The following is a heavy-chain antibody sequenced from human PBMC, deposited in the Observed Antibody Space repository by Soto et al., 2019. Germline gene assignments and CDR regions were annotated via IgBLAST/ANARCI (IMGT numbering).Heavy chain of an antibody. V-gene: IGHV1-58*01. CDR2: IVVGSGNT. CDR1: GFAFTSSA. J-gene: IGHJ6*02. D-gene: IGHD1-26*01. Sequence: QMQLVQSGPEVKKPGTSVKVSCKASGFAFTSSAVQWVRQARGQRLEWIGWIVVGSGNTNYAQEFQERVTITRDMSTSTAYMELSSLRSEDTAVYYCAADHYLDSYGMDVWGQGTTVTVSS. CDR3: AADHYLDSYGMDV.